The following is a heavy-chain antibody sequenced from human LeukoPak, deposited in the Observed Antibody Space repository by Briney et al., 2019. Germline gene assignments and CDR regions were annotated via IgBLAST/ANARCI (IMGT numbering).Heavy chain of an antibody. CDR2: ISTSGSTI. V-gene: IGHV3-11*04. Sequence: PGGSLRLSCAASGFTFSDYYMSWIRQAPGKGLEWVSYISTSGSTIYYADSVKGRFTISRDNAKNSLYLQMNSLRADDTAVYYCARHVVDQVGDYYYMDVWGKGTTVTVSS. CDR1: GFTFSDYY. CDR3: ARHVVDQVGDYYYMDV. J-gene: IGHJ6*03. D-gene: IGHD1-26*01.